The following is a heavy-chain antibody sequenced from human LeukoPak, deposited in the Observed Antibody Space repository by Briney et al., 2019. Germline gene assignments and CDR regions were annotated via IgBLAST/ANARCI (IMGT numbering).Heavy chain of an antibody. CDR1: GFTFETYW. V-gene: IGHV3-7*01. CDR3: ARLIPSLFFYGATGDLGY. D-gene: IGHD4/OR15-4a*01. J-gene: IGHJ4*02. CDR2: IKHDGSEK. Sequence: PGGSLRLSCAASGFTFETYWMSWVRQAPGKGLEWVANIKHDGSEKYYVDSVKGRFTISRDNARKSLFLEMNSLRAEDTAVYFCARLIPSLFFYGATGDLGYWGQGTLVTVSS.